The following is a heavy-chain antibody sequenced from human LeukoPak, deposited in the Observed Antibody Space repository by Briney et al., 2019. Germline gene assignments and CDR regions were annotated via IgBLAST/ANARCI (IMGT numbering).Heavy chain of an antibody. CDR3: ASTSSEVYYYYYYMDV. J-gene: IGHJ6*03. Sequence: ASVKVSCKASGYTFTSYYMHWVRQAPGQGLEWMGIINPSGGSTNYAQKFQGRVTITTDESTSTAYMELSSLRSEDTAVYYCASTSSEVYYYYYYMDVWGKGTTVTVSS. V-gene: IGHV1-46*01. CDR2: INPSGGST. D-gene: IGHD6-6*01. CDR1: GYTFTSYY.